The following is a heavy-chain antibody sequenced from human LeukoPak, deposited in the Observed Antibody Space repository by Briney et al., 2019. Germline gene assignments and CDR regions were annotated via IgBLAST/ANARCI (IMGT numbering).Heavy chain of an antibody. D-gene: IGHD2-2*01. CDR3: ARGSVGTSIYYMDV. CDR2: IYSSGST. Sequence: SETLSLTCIVSGGSISSYYWTWIRQSAGKGLEWIGRIYSSGSTNYKASLKSRVTMSVDTSKNQFSLKLSSVTAADTAVYYCARGSVGTSIYYMDVWGRGTTVTVSS. J-gene: IGHJ6*03. CDR1: GGSISSYY. V-gene: IGHV4-4*07.